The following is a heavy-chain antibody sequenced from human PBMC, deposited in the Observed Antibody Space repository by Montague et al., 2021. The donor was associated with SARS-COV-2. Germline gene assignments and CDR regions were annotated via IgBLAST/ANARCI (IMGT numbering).Heavy chain of an antibody. J-gene: IGHJ6*02. Sequence: SETLSLTCAVYGGSFSGYYWSWIRQPPGKGLEWIGEINHSGSTNYNPSLKSRVTISVDTSKNQFSLKLSSVTAADTAVYYCARGRLILRWFGELLSGGDYYGMDVWGQGTTVTVSS. CDR1: GGSFSGYY. CDR2: INHSGST. V-gene: IGHV4-34*01. CDR3: ARGRLILRWFGELLSGGDYYGMDV. D-gene: IGHD3-10*01.